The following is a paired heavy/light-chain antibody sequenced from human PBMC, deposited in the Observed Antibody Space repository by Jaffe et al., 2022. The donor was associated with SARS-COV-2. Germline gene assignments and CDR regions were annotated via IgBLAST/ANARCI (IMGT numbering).Heavy chain of an antibody. D-gene: IGHD4-17*01. V-gene: IGHV4-39*01. J-gene: IGHJ5*01. CDR2: ISYRGST. CDR1: GGSIALSPYY. Sequence: QPQMQESGPGLVKPSETLSLTCSASGGSIALSPYYWGWIRQPPGKGMQWIGSISYRGSTFYNPALKSQITISVDKSKIQFSLKLNAVTAADTAVYFCVRSYGAYGGVWFDSWGQGTLVTVSS. CDR3: VRSYGAYGGVWFDS.
Light chain of an antibody. CDR3: CSYAGNNNLKV. J-gene: IGLJ2*01. V-gene: IGLV2-8*01. CDR1: TIDVGGHIY. CDR2: EVT. Sequence: QSALTQPPSASGSPGQSVTISCTGTTIDVGGHIYVSWYQQHPGKAPKLILYEVTKRPSGVPDRFSGSKSGNTASLTVSGLQAEDEADYFCCSYAGNNNLKVFGGGTKLTVL.